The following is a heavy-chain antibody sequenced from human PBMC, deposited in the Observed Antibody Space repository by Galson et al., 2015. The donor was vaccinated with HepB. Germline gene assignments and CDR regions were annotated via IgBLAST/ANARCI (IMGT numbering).Heavy chain of an antibody. V-gene: IGHV1-18*04. D-gene: IGHD2-2*01. CDR1: GYTCTSYG. J-gene: IGHJ4*02. Sequence: SVKVSCKASGYTCTSYGISWVRQAPGQGLEWMGWISAYNGNTNYAQKLQGRVTMTTDTSTSTAYMELRSLRSDDTAVYYCARVPPGIVVPAANIDYWGQGTLVTVSS. CDR2: ISAYNGNT. CDR3: ARVPPGIVVPAANIDY.